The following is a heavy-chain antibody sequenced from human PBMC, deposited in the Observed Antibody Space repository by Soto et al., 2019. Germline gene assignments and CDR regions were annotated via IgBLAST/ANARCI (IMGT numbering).Heavy chain of an antibody. J-gene: IGHJ4*02. Sequence: SETLSLTCVLYGGSFSGFYWNWIRQTPGKGLEWLGEINHSGSTNYNPSLRSRVTISLDTSKNQFSLKVNSVTAADTAVYYCARGLVDVGGSMESYFDNWGQGTQVTVSS. D-gene: IGHD2-21*01. CDR3: ARGLVDVGGSMESYFDN. V-gene: IGHV4-34*01. CDR2: INHSGST. CDR1: GGSFSGFY.